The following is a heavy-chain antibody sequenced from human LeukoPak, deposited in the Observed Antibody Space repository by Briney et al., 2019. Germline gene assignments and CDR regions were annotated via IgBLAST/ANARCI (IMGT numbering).Heavy chain of an antibody. CDR2: IYHSGST. D-gene: IGHD6-19*01. CDR1: GYSISSGYY. CDR3: ARECVNSSGWYRSAFDI. J-gene: IGHJ3*02. Sequence: PSETLSLTCTVSGYSISSGYYWGWIPQPPGKGLEWIGSIYHSGSTYYNPSLKSRVTISVDTSKNQFSLKLSSVTAADTAVYYCARECVNSSGWYRSAFDIWGQGTMVTVSS. V-gene: IGHV4-38-2*02.